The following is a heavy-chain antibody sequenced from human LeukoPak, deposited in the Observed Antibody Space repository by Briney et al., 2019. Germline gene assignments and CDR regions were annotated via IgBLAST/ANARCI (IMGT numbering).Heavy chain of an antibody. V-gene: IGHV1-2*02. Sequence: ASVKVSCKASGYTFTTYHMHWVRQAPGQGLEWMGRINSNSGGTNYAQKFQGRVTMTRDTSIRTAYMELSRLTSDDTAVYYCAKIEHNWNSTSFDYWGQGTLVTVSS. CDR2: INSNSGGT. CDR3: AKIEHNWNSTSFDY. CDR1: GYTFTTYH. D-gene: IGHD1-7*01. J-gene: IGHJ4*02.